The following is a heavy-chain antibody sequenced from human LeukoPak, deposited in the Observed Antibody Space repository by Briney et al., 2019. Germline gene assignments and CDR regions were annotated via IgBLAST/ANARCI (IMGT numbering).Heavy chain of an antibody. CDR2: IRSTGDST. CDR1: GFTFSNFA. V-gene: IGHV3-64*01. J-gene: IGHJ4*02. CDR3: AREGNPVGSSGYDY. Sequence: GGSLRLSCAASGFTFSNFAIHWVRQAPGKGLEFVSGIRSTGDSTLYANSAKGRFTISRDNSKNMVYLQMVSLRAEDMAVYYCAREGNPVGSSGYDYWGQGTLVTVSS. D-gene: IGHD1-26*01.